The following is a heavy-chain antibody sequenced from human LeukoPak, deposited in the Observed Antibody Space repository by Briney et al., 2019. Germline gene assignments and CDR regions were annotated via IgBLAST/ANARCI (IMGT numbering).Heavy chain of an antibody. D-gene: IGHD4-17*01. Sequence: GGSLRLSCAASGFTFSSYEMNWVRKAPGKGPEWVSYISSSGSTIYYAGSVRGRFTISRDNAKNSLYMQMNNLRVEDTAVYYCARGPLDYGDRTHFFEFWGQGTLVTVSS. CDR1: GFTFSSYE. CDR3: ARGPLDYGDRTHFFEF. CDR2: ISSSGSTI. V-gene: IGHV3-48*03. J-gene: IGHJ4*02.